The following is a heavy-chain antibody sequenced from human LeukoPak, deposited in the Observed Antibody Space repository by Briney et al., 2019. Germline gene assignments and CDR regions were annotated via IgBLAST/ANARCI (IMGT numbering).Heavy chain of an antibody. J-gene: IGHJ4*01. CDR3: ARDGDTAIRGVNFDY. CDR1: GFTFSAHA. D-gene: IGHD3-10*01. V-gene: IGHV3-30-3*01. CDR2: MSYDGNKK. Sequence: GRSLRLSCAASGFTFSAHAIHWVRQAPGKGPEWVAVMSYDGNKKFYADSVKGRFTISRDNSKNTLYLQMNSLITEDTAVYYCARDGDTAIRGVNFDYWGHGTLVTVSS.